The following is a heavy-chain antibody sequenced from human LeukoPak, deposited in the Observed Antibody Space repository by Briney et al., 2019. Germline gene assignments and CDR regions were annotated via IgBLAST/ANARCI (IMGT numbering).Heavy chain of an antibody. Sequence: GGSLRLSCEASGLTFGSFAMYWVRQAPGKGLDWIAGIFGSGGSPHYADSVKGRFTISRDNSKNTVYLQINSLRAEDTAVYYCGKTTAGYSSGQKPAWPVDYWGQGTLVTVSS. D-gene: IGHD5-18*01. CDR3: GKTTAGYSSGQKPAWPVDY. V-gene: IGHV3-23*01. CDR1: GLTFGSFA. CDR2: IFGSGGSP. J-gene: IGHJ4*02.